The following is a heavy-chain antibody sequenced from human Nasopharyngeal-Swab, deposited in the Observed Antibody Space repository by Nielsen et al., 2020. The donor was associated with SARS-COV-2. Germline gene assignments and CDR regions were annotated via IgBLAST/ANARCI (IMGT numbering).Heavy chain of an antibody. CDR1: GFTFDDYA. CDR2: ISWNSGSI. D-gene: IGHD2-2*01. J-gene: IGHJ4*02. V-gene: IGHV3-9*01. CDR3: ATRSASWTRGDY. Sequence: SLKISRAASGFTFDDYAMHWVRQAPGKGLEWVSGISWNSGSIGYADSVKGRFTISRDNAKNSLYLQMNSLRDEDTAVYYCATRSASWTRGDYWGQGTLVTVSS.